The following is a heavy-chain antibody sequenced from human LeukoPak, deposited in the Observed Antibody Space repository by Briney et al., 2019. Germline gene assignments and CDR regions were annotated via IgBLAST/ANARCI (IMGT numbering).Heavy chain of an antibody. CDR3: ARALYCSSTSCPELD. V-gene: IGHV3-20*04. Sequence: RPGGSLRLSCAASGFTFDDYGMSWVRQAPGKGPEWVSGINWNGGSTGYADSVKGRFTISRDNAKNSLYLQMNSLRAEDTALYYCARALYCSSTSCPELDRGQGTLVTVSS. CDR1: GFTFDDYG. J-gene: IGHJ4*02. D-gene: IGHD2-2*01. CDR2: INWNGGST.